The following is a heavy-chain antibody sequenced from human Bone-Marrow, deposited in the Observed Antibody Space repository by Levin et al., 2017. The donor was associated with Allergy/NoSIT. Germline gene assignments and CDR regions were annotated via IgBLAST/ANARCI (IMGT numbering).Heavy chain of an antibody. Sequence: LSLTCAASGFIFSDYEMNWVRQAPGKGLEWVSFISNSDNTIYYADSVKGRFTISRDNAKNSLYLQMNSLRVEDTAVYYCVRGGYSGYVLYFDYWGQGALVTVSS. V-gene: IGHV3-48*03. CDR1: GFIFSDYE. CDR2: ISNSDNTI. J-gene: IGHJ4*02. CDR3: VRGGYSGYVLYFDY. D-gene: IGHD5-12*01.